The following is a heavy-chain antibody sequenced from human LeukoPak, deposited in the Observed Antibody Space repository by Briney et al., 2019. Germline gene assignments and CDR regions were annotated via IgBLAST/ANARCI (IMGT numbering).Heavy chain of an antibody. Sequence: SVKVSCKASGGTFSSYAISWVRQAPGQGLEWMGGIIPIFGTANYAQKFQGRVTITTDESTSTAYMELSSLRSEDTAVYYCALYCSSTSCYPPMGDYWGQGTLVTVSS. J-gene: IGHJ4*02. CDR1: GGTFSSYA. D-gene: IGHD2-2*01. V-gene: IGHV1-69*05. CDR2: IIPIFGTA. CDR3: ALYCSSTSCYPPMGDY.